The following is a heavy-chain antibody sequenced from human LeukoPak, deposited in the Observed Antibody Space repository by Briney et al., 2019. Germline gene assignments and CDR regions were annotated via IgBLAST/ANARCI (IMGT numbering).Heavy chain of an antibody. Sequence: GGSLRLSCAASGFTFDDYAMHWVRQAPGKGLEWVSGISWNSGSIGYADSVKGRFTISRDNAKNSLYLQMNSLRAEDTAVYYCARVLSSGWYGYFQHWGQGTLVTVSS. J-gene: IGHJ1*01. V-gene: IGHV3-9*01. D-gene: IGHD6-19*01. CDR2: ISWNSGSI. CDR1: GFTFDDYA. CDR3: ARVLSSGWYGYFQH.